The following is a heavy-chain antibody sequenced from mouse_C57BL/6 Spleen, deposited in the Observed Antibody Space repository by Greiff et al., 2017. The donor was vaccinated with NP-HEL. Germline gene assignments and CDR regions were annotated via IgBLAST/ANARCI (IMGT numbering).Heavy chain of an antibody. J-gene: IGHJ1*03. CDR2: ISSGGDYI. CDR1: GFTFSSYA. CDR3: TRGHLLLRYFDV. D-gene: IGHD1-1*01. V-gene: IGHV5-9-1*02. Sequence: EVQRVESGEGLVKPGGSLKLSCAASGFTFSSYAMSWVRQTPEKRLEWVAYISSGGDYIYYADTVKGRFTISRDNARNTLYLQMSSLKSEDTAMYYCTRGHLLLRYFDVWGTGTTVTVSS.